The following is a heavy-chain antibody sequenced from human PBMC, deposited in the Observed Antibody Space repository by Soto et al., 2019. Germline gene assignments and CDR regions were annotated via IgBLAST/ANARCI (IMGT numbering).Heavy chain of an antibody. CDR2: MYHSGST. CDR3: ARVPDY. Sequence: QLQLQESGSGLVKPSQTLSLTCAVSGGSISSGGYSWSWIRQPPGKGLEWIGYMYHSGSTYYNPSPXSXITISIDRSKNQFSLKLSSVTAADPAVYYCARVPDYWGQGILVTVSS. CDR1: GGSISSGGYS. V-gene: IGHV4-30-2*01. J-gene: IGHJ4*02. D-gene: IGHD2-2*01.